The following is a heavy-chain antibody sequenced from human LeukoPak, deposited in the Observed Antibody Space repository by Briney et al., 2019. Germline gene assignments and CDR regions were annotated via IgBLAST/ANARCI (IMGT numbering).Heavy chain of an antibody. V-gene: IGHV1-69*05. J-gene: IGHJ4*02. CDR1: GGTFSSYA. CDR2: IIPIFGTA. Sequence: GSSVKVSCKASGGTFSSYAISWVRQAPGQGLEWMGGIIPIFGTANYAQKFQGRVTITTDESTSTAYMELSSLRSEDTAVYYCARGMVRGVPSPYFDYWGQRTLVTVSS. CDR3: ARGMVRGVPSPYFDY. D-gene: IGHD3-10*01.